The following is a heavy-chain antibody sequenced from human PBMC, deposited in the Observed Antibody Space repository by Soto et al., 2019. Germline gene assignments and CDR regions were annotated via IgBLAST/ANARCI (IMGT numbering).Heavy chain of an antibody. D-gene: IGHD1-7*01. V-gene: IGHV3-30-3*01. CDR1: GFTFSSYA. CDR2: ISYDGSNK. J-gene: IGHJ4*02. CDR3: ARGEAYNWNYVGGGFDY. Sequence: QVQLVESEGGVVQPGRSLRLSCAASGFTFSSYAMHWVRQAPGKGLEWVAVISYDGSNKYYADSVKGRFTISRDNSKNTMYLQMNSLRAEDTAVYYCARGEAYNWNYVGGGFDYWGQGTLVTVSS.